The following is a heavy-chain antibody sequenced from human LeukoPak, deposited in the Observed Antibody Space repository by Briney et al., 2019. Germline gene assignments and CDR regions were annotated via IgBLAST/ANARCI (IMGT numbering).Heavy chain of an antibody. J-gene: IGHJ5*02. CDR1: GYTFTSYG. Sequence: ASVKVSCKASGYTFTSYGIGWVRQAPGQGLEWMGWISPYNGNTKYPQKFQGRVIMTTDTATTTVYMELRSLTSDDTAMYYCAGQGGYASSWFDHWGQGTLVTVSS. V-gene: IGHV1-18*01. CDR2: ISPYNGNT. D-gene: IGHD5-12*01. CDR3: AGQGGYASSWFDH.